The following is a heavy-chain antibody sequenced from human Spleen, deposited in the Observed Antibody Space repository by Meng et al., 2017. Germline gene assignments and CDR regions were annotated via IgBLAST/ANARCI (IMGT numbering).Heavy chain of an antibody. CDR1: VFTFSSYS. Sequence: EVQLVESGGGLVKPGGSLRLSCAASVFTFSSYSMNWVRQAPGKGLEWVSSISSSSIYADSVKGRFTISRDNAKNSVYLQMNSLRAEDTAVYYCARGRVVVSATPSDYWGQGTLVTVSS. D-gene: IGHD2-15*01. CDR3: ARGRVVVSATPSDY. CDR2: ISSSSI. J-gene: IGHJ4*02. V-gene: IGHV3-21*01.